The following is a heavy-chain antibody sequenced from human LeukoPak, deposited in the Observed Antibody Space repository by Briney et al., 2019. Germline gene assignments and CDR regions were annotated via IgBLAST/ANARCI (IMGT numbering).Heavy chain of an antibody. D-gene: IGHD5/OR15-5a*01. J-gene: IGHJ3*02. V-gene: IGHV3-21*01. Sequence: PGGSLRLSCAASGFTFSSYSMNWFRQAPGKGLEWVSSISSSSSYIYYADSVKGRFTISRDNAKNSLYLQMNSLRAEDTAVYYCARVSPSDAFDIWGQGTMVTVSS. CDR2: ISSSSSYI. CDR1: GFTFSSYS. CDR3: ARVSPSDAFDI.